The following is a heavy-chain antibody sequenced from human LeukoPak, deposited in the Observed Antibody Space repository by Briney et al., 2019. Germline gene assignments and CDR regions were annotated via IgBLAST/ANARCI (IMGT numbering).Heavy chain of an antibody. D-gene: IGHD5-24*01. CDR2: IYYIGST. CDR3: ASTRRDGYPFDY. V-gene: IGHV4-59*01. J-gene: IGHJ4*02. CDR1: GGSISSYF. Sequence: SETLSLTCTVSGGSISSYFWTWIRQPPGKGLEWIGYIYYIGSTNYNPSLKSRVTVSVDTSKNQFSLRLSSVTAADTAVYYCASTRRDGYPFDYWGQGTLVTVSS.